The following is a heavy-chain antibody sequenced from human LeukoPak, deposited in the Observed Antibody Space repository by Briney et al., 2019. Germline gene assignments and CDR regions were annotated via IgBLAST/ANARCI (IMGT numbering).Heavy chain of an antibody. D-gene: IGHD3-16*02. CDR1: GGYFSGYY. V-gene: IGHV4-34*01. CDR3: ARVGKDYVWGSYRYLYYFDY. Sequence: SETLSLTCAVYGGYFSGYYWSWIRQPPGKGLEWIGEINHSGSTNYNPSLKSRVTISVDTSKTQFSLKLSSVTAADTAVYYCARVGKDYVWGSYRYLYYFDYWGQGTLVTVSS. J-gene: IGHJ4*02. CDR2: INHSGST.